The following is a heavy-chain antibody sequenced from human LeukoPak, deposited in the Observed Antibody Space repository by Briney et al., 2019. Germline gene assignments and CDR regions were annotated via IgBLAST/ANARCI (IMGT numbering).Heavy chain of an antibody. D-gene: IGHD2-2*01. CDR2: SRSRAHGGTT. J-gene: IGHJ6*03. CDR3: SRVERSSINNYYYYMAV. CDR1: GFTSGENA. Sequence: GGSLRLSCTALGFTSGENAMIWFRQSPGKGLEWVSLSRSRAHGGTTEYAASVMGRFTMSRDDSKNIAYLQMNSLETEDTAVYYCSRVERSSINNYYYYMAVWGKGTSVTVSS. V-gene: IGHV3-49*03.